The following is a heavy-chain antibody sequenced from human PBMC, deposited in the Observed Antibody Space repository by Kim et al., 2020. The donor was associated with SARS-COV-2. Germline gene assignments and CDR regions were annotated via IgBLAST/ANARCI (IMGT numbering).Heavy chain of an antibody. V-gene: IGHV5-51*01. D-gene: IGHD6-6*01. CDR3: ARLYPYSNSGSFGVGWFDS. CDR2: IYPGDSDT. J-gene: IGHJ5*01. CDR1: GYSFPSYW. Sequence: GESLKISCKGSGYSFPSYWIGWVRQMPGKGLEWMGIIYPGDSDTRYSPSFQGQVTMSADKSISTAYLQWSSLEASDTAMYYWARLYPYSNSGSFGVGWFDSWGQGTLVTVSS.